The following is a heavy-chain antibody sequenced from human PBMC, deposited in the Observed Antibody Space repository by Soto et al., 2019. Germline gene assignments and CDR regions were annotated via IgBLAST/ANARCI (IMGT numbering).Heavy chain of an antibody. J-gene: IGHJ6*02. V-gene: IGHV1-69*06. CDR3: AREPFEGPYYYYGKDV. Sequence: SVKVSCKASGGTFSSYAISWVRQAPGQGLEWMGGIIPIFGTANYAQKFQGRVTITADKSTSTAYMELSSLRSEDTAVYYCAREPFEGPYYYYGKDVWGQGTTVTVSS. CDR1: GGTFSSYA. CDR2: IIPIFGTA.